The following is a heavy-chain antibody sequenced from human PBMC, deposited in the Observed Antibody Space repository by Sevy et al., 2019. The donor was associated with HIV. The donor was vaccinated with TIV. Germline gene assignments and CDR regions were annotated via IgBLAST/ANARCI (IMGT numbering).Heavy chain of an antibody. J-gene: IGHJ3*02. D-gene: IGHD3-22*01. Sequence: GGSLRLSCAASGFTFSTYGMNWVRQAPGKGLEWVSSISGSGGYRYFADSVKGRFSISRDNAKNSLYLQMNSLRAEDTAVYYCARLGDDSSGRQNGFDIWGQGTMFTFSS. CDR1: GFTFSTYG. CDR3: ARLGDDSSGRQNGFDI. CDR2: ISGSGGYR. V-gene: IGHV3-21*01.